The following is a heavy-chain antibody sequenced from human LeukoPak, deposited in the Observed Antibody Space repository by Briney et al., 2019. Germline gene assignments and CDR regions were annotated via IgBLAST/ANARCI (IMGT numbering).Heavy chain of an antibody. CDR2: ISSSSSYI. CDR3: ARRRTTGIDY. V-gene: IGHV3-21*01. D-gene: IGHD1-1*01. Sequence: GGALRLSCAASGFTFSSYRMNWVRQAPGRGLEGVSSISSSSSYIYYAESVKGRFTLSRDNPKNSLYLQMNSLRAEDTAVYYCARRRTTGIDYWGQETLVTVSS. J-gene: IGHJ4*02. CDR1: GFTFSSYR.